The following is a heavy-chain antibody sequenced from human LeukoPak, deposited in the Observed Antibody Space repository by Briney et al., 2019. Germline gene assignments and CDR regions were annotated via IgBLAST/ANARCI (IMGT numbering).Heavy chain of an antibody. D-gene: IGHD5-18*01. CDR3: ARRRGYSYGMGGNWFDP. Sequence: ASVKVSCKASGYTFTSYYMHWVRQAPGQGLEWMGIINPSGGSTSYAQKFQGRVTMTRDTSTSTVYMELSSLRSDDTAVYYCARRRGYSYGMGGNWFDPWGQGTLVTVSS. V-gene: IGHV1-46*01. J-gene: IGHJ5*02. CDR2: INPSGGST. CDR1: GYTFTSYY.